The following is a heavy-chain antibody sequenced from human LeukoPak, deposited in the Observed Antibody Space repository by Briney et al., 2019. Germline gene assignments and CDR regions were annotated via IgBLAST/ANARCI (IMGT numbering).Heavy chain of an antibody. V-gene: IGHV4-4*07. CDR1: GGSITHYY. J-gene: IGHJ6*03. CDR2: ISTSGST. Sequence: PSETLSLTCTVSGGSITHYYYSWVRQPAGKGLEWIGRISTSGSTNYNPSLRSRVTISVDKSKNLFPLKLSSVTAADTAVYYCARGSSRDYYYMDVWGKGTTVTVSS. CDR3: ARGSSRDYYYMDV.